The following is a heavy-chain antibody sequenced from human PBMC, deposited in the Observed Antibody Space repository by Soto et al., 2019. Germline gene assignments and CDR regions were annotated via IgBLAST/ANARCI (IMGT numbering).Heavy chain of an antibody. D-gene: IGHD3-9*01. CDR1: GFTFSSYG. CDR2: ISYDGSNK. J-gene: IGHJ4*02. CDR3: AKELRYFDWLSTTFDY. V-gene: IGHV3-30*18. Sequence: GSLRLSCAASGFTFSSYGMHWVRQAPGKGLEWVAVISYDGSNKYYADSVKGRFTISRDNSKNTLYLQMNSLRAEDTAVYYCAKELRYFDWLSTTFDYWGQGTLVTVSS.